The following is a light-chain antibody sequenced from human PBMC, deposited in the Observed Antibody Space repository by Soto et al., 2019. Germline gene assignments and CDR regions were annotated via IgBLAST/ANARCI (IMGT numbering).Light chain of an antibody. J-gene: IGKJ5*01. Sequence: DIQLTQSPSFLSAAVGDRVTITCRASQDITNFLAWYQQKPGKAPELLIYGASTLHSGVPARFSGSGSGTEFTLTISSLQPEDFATYYCQQSYSTLSITFGQGTRLEIK. CDR1: QDITNF. CDR2: GAS. CDR3: QQSYSTLSIT. V-gene: IGKV1-9*01.